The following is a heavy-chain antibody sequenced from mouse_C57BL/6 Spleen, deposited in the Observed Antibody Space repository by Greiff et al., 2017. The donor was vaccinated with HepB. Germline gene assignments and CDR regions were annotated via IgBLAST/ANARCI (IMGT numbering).Heavy chain of an antibody. V-gene: IGHV14-2*01. J-gene: IGHJ1*03. CDR3: ARATVVPYWYFDV. CDR2: IDPEDGET. Sequence: VHVKQSGAELVKPGASVKLSCTASGFNIKDYYMHWVKQRTEQGLEWIGRIDPEDGETKYAPKFQGKATITADTSSNTAYLQLSSLTSEDTAVYYCARATVVPYWYFDVWGTGTTVTVSS. D-gene: IGHD1-1*01. CDR1: GFNIKDYY.